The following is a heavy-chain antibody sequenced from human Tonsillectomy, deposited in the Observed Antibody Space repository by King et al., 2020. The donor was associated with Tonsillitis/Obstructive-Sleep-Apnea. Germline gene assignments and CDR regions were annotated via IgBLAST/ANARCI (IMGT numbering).Heavy chain of an antibody. CDR3: ASRPYYDSSGYFDAFDI. V-gene: IGHV3-53*01. J-gene: IGHJ3*02. CDR2: IYSGGST. D-gene: IGHD3-22*01. Sequence: VQLVESGGGLIQPGGSLRLSCAASGFTVSSNYMSWVRQAPGKGLEWVSVIYSGGSTYYADSVKGRFTFSRDNSKNTLYLQMNSLRAEDTAVYYCASRPYYDSSGYFDAFDIWGQGTMVTVSS. CDR1: GFTVSSNY.